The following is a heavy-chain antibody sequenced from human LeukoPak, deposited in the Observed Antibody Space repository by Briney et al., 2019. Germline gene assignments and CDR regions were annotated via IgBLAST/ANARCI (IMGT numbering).Heavy chain of an antibody. CDR2: IKQDGSEK. J-gene: IGHJ5*02. D-gene: IGHD3-22*01. Sequence: GGSLRLSCAASGFTFSSYWMSWVRPAPGKGLEWVANIKQDGSEKYYVDSVKGRFTISRDNAKNSLYLQMNSLRAEDTAVYYCAREVFDASITMIVVVRNWFDPWGQGTLVTVSS. CDR1: GFTFSSYW. V-gene: IGHV3-7*01. CDR3: AREVFDASITMIVVVRNWFDP.